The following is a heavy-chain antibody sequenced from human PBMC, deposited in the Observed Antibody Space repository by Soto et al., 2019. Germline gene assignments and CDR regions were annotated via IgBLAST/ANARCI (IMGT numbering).Heavy chain of an antibody. CDR3: ARRPSLRYFDWRRVYYYYMDV. J-gene: IGHJ6*03. CDR1: GGSISSSSYY. CDR2: IYYSGST. D-gene: IGHD3-9*01. Sequence: QLQLQESGPGLVKPSETLSLTCTVSGGSISSSSYYWGWIRQPPGKGLEWIGSIYYSGSTYYNPSLKSRVTISVDTSKNQFSLKLSSVTAADTAVYYCARRPSLRYFDWRRVYYYYMDVWGKGTTVTVSS. V-gene: IGHV4-39*01.